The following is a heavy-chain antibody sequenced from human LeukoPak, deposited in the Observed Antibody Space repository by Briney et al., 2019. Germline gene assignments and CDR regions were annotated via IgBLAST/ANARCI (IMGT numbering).Heavy chain of an antibody. J-gene: IGHJ4*02. CDR2: IYTSGST. Sequence: SETLSLTCTVSGGSISSYYWSWIRQPAGKGLEWIGRIYTSGSTNYNPSLKSRVTMSIDTSKNQFSLKLSSVTAADTAVYYCARGPCFPTVTRDCAVDYWGQGTLVTVSS. CDR1: GGSISSYY. CDR3: ARGPCFPTVTRDCAVDY. D-gene: IGHD4-17*01. V-gene: IGHV4-4*07.